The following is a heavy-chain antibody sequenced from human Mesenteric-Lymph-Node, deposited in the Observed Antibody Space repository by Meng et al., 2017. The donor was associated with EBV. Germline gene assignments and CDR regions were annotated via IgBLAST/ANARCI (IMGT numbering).Heavy chain of an antibody. CDR1: GGSVSTSDW. D-gene: IGHD4-17*01. CDR3: ARGWGHADYFAEYFHN. J-gene: IGHJ1*01. V-gene: IGHV4-4*03. CDR2: IYHTGST. Sequence: HVPRRESGLAPVKPPGRRPPPRDLCGGSVSTSDWWSWSAQPPGRGLGWIGKIYHTGSTNNNPSLRSRVTRSVDNSKTHFSLRLNSVTAADTAVYYCARGWGHADYFAEYFHNWGQGTLVTVSS.